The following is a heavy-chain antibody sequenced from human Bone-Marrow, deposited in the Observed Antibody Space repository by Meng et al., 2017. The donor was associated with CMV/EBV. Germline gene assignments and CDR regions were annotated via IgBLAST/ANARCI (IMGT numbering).Heavy chain of an antibody. J-gene: IGHJ4*02. Sequence: GESLKISCAASGFTFSSYGMHWVRQAPGKGLEWVAVIWYDGSNKYYADSVKGRFTISRDNSKNTLYLQMNSLRAEDTAIYYCARGGYRPSAYWGQGTLVTVSS. D-gene: IGHD5-12*01. V-gene: IGHV3-33*01. CDR3: ARGGYRPSAY. CDR2: IWYDGSNK. CDR1: GFTFSSYG.